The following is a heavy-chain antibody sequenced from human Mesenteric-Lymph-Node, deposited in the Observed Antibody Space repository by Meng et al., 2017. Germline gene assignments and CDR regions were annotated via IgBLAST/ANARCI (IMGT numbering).Heavy chain of an antibody. CDR2: IDHSGST. D-gene: IGHD3-10*01. Sequence: GSLRLSCAVYGGSFSGYYCGWIRQSPGKGLEWIGDIDHSGSTNYNPSLKSRVTISLDTSKNQFSLNLNSVTAADTALYYCARGGDPRAYYFDYWGQGPLVPVSS. J-gene: IGHJ4*02. CDR1: GGSFSGYY. V-gene: IGHV4-34*01. CDR3: ARGGDPRAYYFDY.